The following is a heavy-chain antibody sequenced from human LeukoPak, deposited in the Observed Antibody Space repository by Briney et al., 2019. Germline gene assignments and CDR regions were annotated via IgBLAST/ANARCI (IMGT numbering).Heavy chain of an antibody. J-gene: IGHJ4*02. CDR2: INPSGGST. CDR3: ARDRLDHYYGSGSPNYYFDY. V-gene: IGHV1-46*01. CDR1: GYTFTSYY. Sequence: ASVKVSSKASGYTFTSYYMHWVRQAPGQGLEWMGIINPSGGSTSYAQKFQGRVTMTRDTSTSTVYMELSSLRSEDTAVYYCARDRLDHYYGSGSPNYYFDYWGQGTLVTVSS. D-gene: IGHD3-10*01.